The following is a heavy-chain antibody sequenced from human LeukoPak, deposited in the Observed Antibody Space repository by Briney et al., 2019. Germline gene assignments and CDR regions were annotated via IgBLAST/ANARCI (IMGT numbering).Heavy chain of an antibody. V-gene: IGHV1-2*02. CDR2: INPNSGGT. J-gene: IGHJ3*02. D-gene: IGHD6-13*01. CDR1: GYTSTGYY. Sequence: GASVKVSCKASGYTSTGYYMHWVRQAPGQGLEWMGWINPNSGGTNYAQKFQGRVTMTRDTSISTAYMELSRLRSDDTAVYYCARGGGIAAAIDAFDIWGQGTMVTVSS. CDR3: ARGGGIAAAIDAFDI.